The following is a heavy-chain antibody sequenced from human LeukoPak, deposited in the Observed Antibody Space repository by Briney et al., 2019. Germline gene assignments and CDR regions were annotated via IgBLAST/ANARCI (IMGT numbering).Heavy chain of an antibody. D-gene: IGHD5-18*01. Sequence: ASVKVSCKASGYTFTSYYMHWVRQAPGQGLEWMGWINPNSGGTNYAQKFQGRVTMTRDTSISTAYMELSRLRSDDTAVYYCARDWGDTAMVQPYDYWGQGTLVTVSS. V-gene: IGHV1-2*02. CDR3: ARDWGDTAMVQPYDY. CDR1: GYTFTSYY. CDR2: INPNSGGT. J-gene: IGHJ4*02.